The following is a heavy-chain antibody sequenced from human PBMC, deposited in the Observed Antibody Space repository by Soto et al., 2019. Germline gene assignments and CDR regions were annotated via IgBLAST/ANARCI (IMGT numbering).Heavy chain of an antibody. V-gene: IGHV3-30*18. J-gene: IGHJ4*02. D-gene: IGHD6-19*01. CDR3: AKGGRQWLVTSDFNY. Sequence: VQLVESGGGVVQPGRSLRLSCAASGFTFSDYAMHWVRQAPGKGLEWVAVVSHDGRNTHYADSVKGRFTISRDSSKKTVSLEKTRLRAEDTAVYYCAKGGRQWLVTSDFNYWCQGALVTVSS. CDR2: VSHDGRNT. CDR1: GFTFSDYA.